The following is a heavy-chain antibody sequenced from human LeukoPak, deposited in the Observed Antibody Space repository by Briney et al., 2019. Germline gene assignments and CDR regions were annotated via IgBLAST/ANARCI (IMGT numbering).Heavy chain of an antibody. CDR3: ATVYTRIVGATILSY. CDR1: GYTLTELS. D-gene: IGHD1-26*01. CDR2: FDPEDGET. Sequence: ASVKVSCKVSGYTLTELSMHWVRQAPGKGLEWMGGFDPEDGETIYAQKFQGRVTMTEDTSTDTAYMELSSLRSEDTAVYYCATVYTRIVGATILSYGGQGTLVTVSS. V-gene: IGHV1-24*01. J-gene: IGHJ4*02.